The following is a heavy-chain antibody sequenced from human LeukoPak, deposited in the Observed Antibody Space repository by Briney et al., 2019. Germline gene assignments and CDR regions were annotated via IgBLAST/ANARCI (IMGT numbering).Heavy chain of an antibody. CDR2: IYYSGST. J-gene: IGHJ4*02. V-gene: IGHV4-59*11. CDR1: GGSISSHY. CDR3: ARTGYSYEPDY. Sequence: SETLSLTCTVSGGSISSHYWSWIRQPPGKGLEWIGYIYYSGSTNYNPSLKSRVTISVDTSKNQFSLKLSSVTAADTGVYYCARTGYSYEPDYWGQGTLVTVSS. D-gene: IGHD5-18*01.